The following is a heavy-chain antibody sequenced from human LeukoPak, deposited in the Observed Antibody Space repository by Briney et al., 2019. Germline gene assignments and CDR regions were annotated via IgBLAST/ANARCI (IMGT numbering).Heavy chain of an antibody. Sequence: GGSLRLSCAASGFSFSSYGMHWVRQVPGKGLEWVAVISYDGSNKYYADSVKGRFTISRDNSKNTLYLQTNSLRAEDTAVYYCAKEEFWDSSTDYWGQGTLVTVSS. CDR3: AKEEFWDSSTDY. D-gene: IGHD2-2*01. CDR1: GFSFSSYG. J-gene: IGHJ4*02. V-gene: IGHV3-30*18. CDR2: ISYDGSNK.